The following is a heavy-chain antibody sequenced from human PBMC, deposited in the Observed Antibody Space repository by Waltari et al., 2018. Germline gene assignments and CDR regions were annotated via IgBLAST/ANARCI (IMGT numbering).Heavy chain of an antibody. Sequence: QVQLQESGPGLVKPSAPLSLTCDVPGYSISIGYYWGCIRQPPGNGLEWIGSVYHSGNTYYSPSLNSRVTISMDTSKNQVSLKMNSVTAADTAVYYCARDARVGGGARHNWFDPWGQGTVVTVSS. V-gene: IGHV4-38-2*02. CDR1: GYSISIGYY. CDR2: VYHSGNT. J-gene: IGHJ5*02. CDR3: ARDARVGGGARHNWFDP. D-gene: IGHD1-26*01.